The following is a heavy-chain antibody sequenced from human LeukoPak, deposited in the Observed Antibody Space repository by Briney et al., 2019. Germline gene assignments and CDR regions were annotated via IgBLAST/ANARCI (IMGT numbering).Heavy chain of an antibody. CDR2: INVANGDT. Sequence: ASVKVSCKASGYTFTSYAVTWVRQAPGQGLEWMGWINVANGDTNYAQKFQDRVTMTTDTSTSTAYMELRSLTSDDTAVYYCARGRFPGSGSYYNSFDYYGQGTLVTVSS. CDR1: GYTFTSYA. D-gene: IGHD3-10*01. J-gene: IGHJ4*02. V-gene: IGHV1-18*01. CDR3: ARGRFPGSGSYYNSFDY.